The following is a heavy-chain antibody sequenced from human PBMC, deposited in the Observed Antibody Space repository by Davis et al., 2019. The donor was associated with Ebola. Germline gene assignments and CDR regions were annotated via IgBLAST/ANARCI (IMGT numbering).Heavy chain of an antibody. CDR1: GFTFDDYA. V-gene: IGHV3-9*01. Sequence: GGSLRLSCAASGFTFDDYAMHWVRHAPGKGLEWVSGISWNSGSIGYADSVKGRFTISRDNAKNSLYLQMNSLRAEDTALYYCAKDTQWELLNAFDIWGQGTMVTVSS. D-gene: IGHD1-26*01. CDR2: ISWNSGSI. CDR3: AKDTQWELLNAFDI. J-gene: IGHJ3*02.